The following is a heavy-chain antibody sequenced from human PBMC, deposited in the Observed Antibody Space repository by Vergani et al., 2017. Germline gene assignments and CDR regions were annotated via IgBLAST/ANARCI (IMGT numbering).Heavy chain of an antibody. J-gene: IGHJ4*02. Sequence: LQLQESGPGLVKPSETLSLTCTVSGGSISSGDHCWTWVRQAPGKGLEWIGRIRSKNDGGTADYAAPLKGRFTISRDDSKDSAFLLVNNLKTEDTAVYFCYADYHDYWGQGTLVTVSS. CDR1: GGSISSGDHC. D-gene: IGHD2-8*01. CDR2: IRSKNDGGTA. V-gene: IGHV3-15*01. CDR3: YADYHDY.